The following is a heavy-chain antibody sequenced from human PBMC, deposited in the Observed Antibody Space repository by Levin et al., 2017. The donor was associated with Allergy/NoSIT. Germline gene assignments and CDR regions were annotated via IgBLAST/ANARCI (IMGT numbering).Heavy chain of an antibody. Sequence: PGGSLRLSCAASGFTFSSYAMSWVRQAPGKGLEWVSAISGSGGSTYYADSVKGRFTISRDNSKNTLYLQMNSLRAEDTAVYYCAKDRGEDYYDSSGYYGGWGQGTLVTVSS. V-gene: IGHV3-23*01. CDR1: GFTFSSYA. D-gene: IGHD3-22*01. CDR2: ISGSGGST. CDR3: AKDRGEDYYDSSGYYGG. J-gene: IGHJ4*02.